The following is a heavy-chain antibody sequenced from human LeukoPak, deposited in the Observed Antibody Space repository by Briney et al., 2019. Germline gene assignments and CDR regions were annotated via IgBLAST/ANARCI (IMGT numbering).Heavy chain of an antibody. Sequence: PGGSLRLSCAASGFTFSSYWMSWVRQAPGKGLERVANIKQDGSEKYYVDSVKGRFTISRDNAKNSLYLQMNRLRAEDTAVYYCARLTMIVVVIRGDAFDIWGQGTMVTVSS. V-gene: IGHV3-7*01. CDR2: IKQDGSEK. J-gene: IGHJ3*02. CDR1: GFTFSSYW. D-gene: IGHD3-22*01. CDR3: ARLTMIVVVIRGDAFDI.